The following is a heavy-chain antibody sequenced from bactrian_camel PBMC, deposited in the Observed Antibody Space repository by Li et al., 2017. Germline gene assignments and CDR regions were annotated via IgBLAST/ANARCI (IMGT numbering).Heavy chain of an antibody. CDR3: AARGAYCYTKLSVRDFTY. CDR2: IGNTGSK. J-gene: IGHJ6*01. Sequence: HVQLVESGGGSVQAGGSLRLSCAASGYTLSKYCMGWFRQAPGKEREEVATIGNTGSKTYAESVKGRATVSQDNAKNTVYLQMNILKTEDTAMYYCAARGAYCYTKLSVRDFTYWGQGTQVTVS. V-gene: IGHV3S53*01. D-gene: IGHD3*01. CDR1: GYTLSKYC.